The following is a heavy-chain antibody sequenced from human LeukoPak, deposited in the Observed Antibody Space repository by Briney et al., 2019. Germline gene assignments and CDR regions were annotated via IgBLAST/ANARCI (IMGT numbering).Heavy chain of an antibody. V-gene: IGHV4-4*07. CDR1: GGSISSYY. D-gene: IGHD1-26*01. J-gene: IGHJ4*02. CDR2: IYTSGST. Sequence: SETLSLTCTVSGGSISSYYWSWIRQPARQGLEWIGRIYTSGSTNYNPSLKSRVTMSVDTSKNQFSLKLSSVTAADTAVYYCARDFGIVGARALYYFDYWGQGTLVTVSS. CDR3: ARDFGIVGARALYYFDY.